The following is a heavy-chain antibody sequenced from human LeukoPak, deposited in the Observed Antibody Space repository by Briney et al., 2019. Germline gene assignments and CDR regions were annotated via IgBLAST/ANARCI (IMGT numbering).Heavy chain of an antibody. CDR1: GFTFSTYG. Sequence: PGRSLRLSCVASGFTFSTYGIHWVRQAPGKGLEWVAFIRYDGANKWYADSVKGRFTISRDNSKNTLYLQMNSLRIEDTAVYHCAKDRDYGDYPSAYYYYMDVWGKGTTVTVSS. J-gene: IGHJ6*03. CDR3: AKDRDYGDYPSAYYYYMDV. D-gene: IGHD4-17*01. CDR2: IRYDGANK. V-gene: IGHV3-30*02.